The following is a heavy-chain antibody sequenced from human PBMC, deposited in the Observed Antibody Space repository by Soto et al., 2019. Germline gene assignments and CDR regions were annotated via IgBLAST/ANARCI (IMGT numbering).Heavy chain of an antibody. V-gene: IGHV3-23*01. D-gene: IGHD2-15*01. CDR3: ARRFDCSGGSCYGSEIS. CDR1: GLSFTSTA. Sequence: GGSLRLSCAASGLSFTSTAMTWVRQAPGKGLEWVSSISENDGSTFYADSVKGRFTISRDNSMNTLYLQMNFLRAEDTAVYYCARRFDCSGGSCYGSEISWGQGALVTVSS. CDR2: ISENDGST. J-gene: IGHJ4*02.